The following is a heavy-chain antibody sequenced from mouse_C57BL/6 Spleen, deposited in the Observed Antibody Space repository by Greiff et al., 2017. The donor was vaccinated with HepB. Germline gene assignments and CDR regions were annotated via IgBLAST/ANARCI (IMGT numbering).Heavy chain of an antibody. CDR3: ARATPSFYYAMDY. Sequence: DVMLVESGGGLVKPGGSLKLSCAASGFTFSSYAMSWVRQTPEKRLEWVATISDGGSYTYYPDNVKGRFTISRDNAKNNLYLQMSHLKSEDTAMYYCARATPSFYYAMDYWGQGTSVTVSS. CDR1: GFTFSSYA. D-gene: IGHD1-2*01. CDR2: ISDGGSYT. J-gene: IGHJ4*01. V-gene: IGHV5-4*03.